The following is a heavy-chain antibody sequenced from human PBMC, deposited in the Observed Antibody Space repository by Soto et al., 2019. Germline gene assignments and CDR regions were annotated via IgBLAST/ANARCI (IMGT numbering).Heavy chain of an antibody. V-gene: IGHV3-30-3*01. J-gene: IGHJ4*02. CDR1: GFTFSSYA. CDR2: ISYDGSNK. D-gene: IGHD6-19*01. Sequence: QVQLVESGGGVVQPGRSLRLSCAASGFTFSSYAMHWVRQAPGKGLEWVAVISYDGSNKYYADSVKGRFTLSRDNSENTLYLQMNSLRAEDTAVYYCAREGGWGSEGYFDYWGQGTLVTVSS. CDR3: AREGGWGSEGYFDY.